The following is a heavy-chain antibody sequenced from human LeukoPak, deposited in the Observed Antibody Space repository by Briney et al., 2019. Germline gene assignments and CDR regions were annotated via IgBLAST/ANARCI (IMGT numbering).Heavy chain of an antibody. CDR1: GFTFSSYD. D-gene: IGHD3-9*01. CDR3: AKDSPTVLRYFDRFREVSAFDI. Sequence: GGSLRLSCAVSGFTFSSYDMSWVRQAPGEALEWGSDISGRGCSTYYGVCVKGRFTISRDNYKHTLYLQMNSLKAEDTAVYYCAKDSPTVLRYFDRFREVSAFDIWGQGTMVTVTS. V-gene: IGHV3-23*01. CDR2: ISGRGCST. J-gene: IGHJ3*02.